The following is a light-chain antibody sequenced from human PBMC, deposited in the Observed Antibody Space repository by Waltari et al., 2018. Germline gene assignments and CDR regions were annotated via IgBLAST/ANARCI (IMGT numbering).Light chain of an antibody. CDR3: CSYAGSYSVV. CDR1: TSDVGGYIY. CDR2: DVS. V-gene: IGLV2-11*01. J-gene: IGLJ2*01. Sequence: QSALTQPRPVSGSPGQSVTISCTGTTSDVGGYIYVPWYQHPPGKAPKLMICDVSQRPSGVPDRFSGTKSGNTASLTISGLQAEDEADYYCCSYAGSYSVVFGGGTKLTVL.